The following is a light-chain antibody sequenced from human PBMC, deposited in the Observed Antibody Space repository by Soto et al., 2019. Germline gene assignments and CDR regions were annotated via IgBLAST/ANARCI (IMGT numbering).Light chain of an antibody. CDR2: GAS. CDR3: QQYGSSSRT. CDR1: QSISDT. V-gene: IGKV3-20*01. Sequence: EIVMTQSPATLSVSPGGRATLSCRASQSISDTLAWYQQKPGQAPRLLIYGASTRATGVPDRFSGGGSGTDFTLSINRLEPEDFAVYYCQQYGSSSRTFGQGTKVDIK. J-gene: IGKJ1*01.